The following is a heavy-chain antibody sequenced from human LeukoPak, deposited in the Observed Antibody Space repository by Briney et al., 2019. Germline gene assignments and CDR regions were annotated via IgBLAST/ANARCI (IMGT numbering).Heavy chain of an antibody. D-gene: IGHD3-10*01. V-gene: IGHV3-30-3*01. CDR1: GFTFSSYA. Sequence: GGSLRLSCAASGFTFSSYAMHWVRQAPGKGLEWVAVISYDGSNKYYADSVKGRFTISRDNSKNTLYLQMNSLRAEDTAVYYCARSFLTGSGSSNWFDPWGQGTLVTVSS. CDR3: ARSFLTGSGSSNWFDP. J-gene: IGHJ5*02. CDR2: ISYDGSNK.